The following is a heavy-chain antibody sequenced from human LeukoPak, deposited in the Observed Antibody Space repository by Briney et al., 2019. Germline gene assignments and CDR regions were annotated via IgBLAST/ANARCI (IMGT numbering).Heavy chain of an antibody. D-gene: IGHD5-24*01. J-gene: IGHJ4*02. CDR2: IYYSGSS. V-gene: IGHV4-31*03. Sequence: SSETLSLTCTVSGGSINNGGYYWSWIRQHPGKGLEWIGYIYYSGSSYYNPSIKSRVTISVDTSKNHFSLKLSSVTAADTAVYYCARNRDGYNSFDYWGQGTLVTVSS. CDR1: GGSINNGGYY. CDR3: ARNRDGYNSFDY.